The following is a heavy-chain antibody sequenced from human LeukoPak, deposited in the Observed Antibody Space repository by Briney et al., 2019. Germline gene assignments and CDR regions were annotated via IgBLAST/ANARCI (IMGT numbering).Heavy chain of an antibody. CDR2: MNPNSGNT. D-gene: IGHD6-6*01. J-gene: IGHJ6*02. CDR3: ARGLRQLVPYYYYVMDV. Sequence: ASVKVSCKASGYTFTSYDINWVRQATGQGLEWMGWMNPNSGNTGYAQKFQGRVTITRNTSISTAYMELSSLRSEDTAVYYCARGLRQLVPYYYYVMDVWGQGTTVTVSS. V-gene: IGHV1-8*01. CDR1: GYTFTSYD.